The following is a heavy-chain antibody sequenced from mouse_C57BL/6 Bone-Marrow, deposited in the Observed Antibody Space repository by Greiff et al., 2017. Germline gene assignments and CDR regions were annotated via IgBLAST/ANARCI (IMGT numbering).Heavy chain of an antibody. CDR2: INPSNGGT. CDR1: GYTFTSYW. V-gene: IGHV1-53*01. CDR3: ARGGANWDKVDY. Sequence: QVQLQQPGTELVKPGASVKLSCKASGYTFTSYWMHWVKQRPGQGLEWIGNINPSNGGTNYNEKFKSKATLTVDQSSSTAYMQLSSLTSADSAVYYCARGGANWDKVDYWGQGTTLTVSS. J-gene: IGHJ2*01. D-gene: IGHD4-1*01.